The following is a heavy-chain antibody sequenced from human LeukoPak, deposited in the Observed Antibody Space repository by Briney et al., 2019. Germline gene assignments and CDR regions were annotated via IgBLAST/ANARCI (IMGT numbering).Heavy chain of an antibody. J-gene: IGHJ4*02. CDR3: ARGPYSSGCPHDY. D-gene: IGHD6-19*01. Sequence: GGSLRLSCAASGFTFSSYSMNWVRQAPGKGLEWVSPISSSSSYIYYADSVKGQFTISRDNAKNSLYLQMNSLRAEDTAVYYCARGPYSSGCPHDYWGQGTLVTVSS. CDR2: ISSSSSYI. V-gene: IGHV3-21*01. CDR1: GFTFSSYS.